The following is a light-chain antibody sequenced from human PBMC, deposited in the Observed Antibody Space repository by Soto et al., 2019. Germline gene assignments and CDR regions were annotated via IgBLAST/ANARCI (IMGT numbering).Light chain of an antibody. J-gene: IGLJ2*01. CDR1: SSNIGAGYD. CDR3: QSYDSSLSGWGV. Sequence: QSVLTQPPSVSGAPGQRVTISCTGSSSNIGAGYDVHWYQQLPGTAPKLLIYGNSNRPSGVPDRFSGSKSGTSASLAITRLQAEDEADYFCQSYDSSLSGWGVFGGGTKVTVL. V-gene: IGLV1-40*01. CDR2: GNS.